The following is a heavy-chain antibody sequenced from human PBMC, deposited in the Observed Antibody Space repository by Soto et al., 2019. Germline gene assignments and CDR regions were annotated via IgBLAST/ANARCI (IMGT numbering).Heavy chain of an antibody. D-gene: IGHD3-3*01. V-gene: IGHV1-18*01. Sequence: QGPLVQSGSEVKKPGASLKVSCKASGYIFSNYGITWVRQAPGQGLEWLGWISAYNHNTDSAQRLQDRVTFTTDTSTSTAYMELRGLTSDDTGVYYCGRGDPIFGVANGVDVWGQGTTVTVSS. CDR2: ISAYNHNT. CDR1: GYIFSNYG. J-gene: IGHJ6*02. CDR3: GRGDPIFGVANGVDV.